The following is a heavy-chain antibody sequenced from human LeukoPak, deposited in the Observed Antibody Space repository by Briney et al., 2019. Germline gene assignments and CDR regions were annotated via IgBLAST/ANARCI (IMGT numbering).Heavy chain of an antibody. J-gene: IGHJ4*02. Sequence: PGGSLRLSCAASGFTFSSYAMSWVRQAPGKGLEWVSAISGSGGSTYYADSVKGRFTISRDNSKNTLYLQMNGLRAEDTAVYYCAKDITDPKFPIAAAGTTADYWGQGTLVTVSS. V-gene: IGHV3-23*01. D-gene: IGHD6-13*01. CDR1: GFTFSSYA. CDR3: AKDITDPKFPIAAAGTTADY. CDR2: ISGSGGST.